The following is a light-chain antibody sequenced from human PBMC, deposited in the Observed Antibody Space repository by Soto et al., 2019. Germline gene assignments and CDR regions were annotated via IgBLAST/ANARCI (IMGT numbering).Light chain of an antibody. CDR2: GAS. CDR1: QSVSSN. CDR3: QQYNNWPRT. J-gene: IGKJ1*01. V-gene: IGKV3-15*01. Sequence: VLTQSPATLSLSPGERATLTCRASQSVSSNLAWYQQKPGQAPRLLIYGASTRATGIPARFSGSGSGTEFTLTINSLQSEDCAVYYCQQYNNWPRTFGQGTKVDIK.